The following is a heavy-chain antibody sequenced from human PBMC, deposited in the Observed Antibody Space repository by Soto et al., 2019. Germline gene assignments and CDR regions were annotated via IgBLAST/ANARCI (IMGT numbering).Heavy chain of an antibody. Sequence: QVQLVQSGAEVKKPGSSVKVSCKASGGTFSSYAISWVRQAPGQGLEWMGGIIPIFGTANYAQKFQGRVTITADESTSTAYMELSSLRSEDTAVYYCASNFRGYYDSSGSFTWFDPWGQGTLVTVSS. CDR2: IIPIFGTA. CDR1: GGTFSSYA. CDR3: ASNFRGYYDSSGSFTWFDP. V-gene: IGHV1-69*01. D-gene: IGHD3-22*01. J-gene: IGHJ5*02.